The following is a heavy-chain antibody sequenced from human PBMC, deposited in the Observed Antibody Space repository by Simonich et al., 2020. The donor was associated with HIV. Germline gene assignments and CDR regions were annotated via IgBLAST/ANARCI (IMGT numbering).Heavy chain of an antibody. J-gene: IGHJ3*02. V-gene: IGHV4-38-2*01. Sequence: QVQLQESGPGLVKPSAPLSLTCAVSGYSISSGYYWGWIRQPPGKGVEWIGCIYHSVSTSYTPSLKSLVPISVDTSKNQFSLKLSSVTAADTAVYYCARVLQFLYAFDIWGQGTMVTVSS. CDR3: ARVLQFLYAFDI. D-gene: IGHD3-3*01. CDR2: IYHSVST. CDR1: GYSISSGYY.